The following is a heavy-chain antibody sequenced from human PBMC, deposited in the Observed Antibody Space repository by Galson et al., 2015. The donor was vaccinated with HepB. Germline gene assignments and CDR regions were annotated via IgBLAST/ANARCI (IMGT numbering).Heavy chain of an antibody. J-gene: IGHJ4*02. CDR2: IIPIFGRG. CDR1: GGTFSSYV. D-gene: IGHD2-15*01. Sequence: SVKVSCKASGGTFSSYVISWVRQAPGQGLEWMGGIIPIFGRGNYARRFQGRITISADKSTSTAYMELSSLRSEDTAVYYCATGGDCSGGSCHEGHWGQGTLVTVSS. CDR3: ATGGDCSGGSCHEGH. V-gene: IGHV1-69*06.